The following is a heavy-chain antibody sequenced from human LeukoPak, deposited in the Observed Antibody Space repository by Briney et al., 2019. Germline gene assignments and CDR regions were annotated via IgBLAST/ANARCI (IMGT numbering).Heavy chain of an antibody. CDR1: GGSINTYF. J-gene: IGHJ4*02. V-gene: IGHV4-59*08. CDR2: IYYSGST. CDR3: ARRGEANSSDY. D-gene: IGHD2-21*01. Sequence: SETLSLTRAVCGGSINTYFWRWIRQPPGKGLEWIGYIYYSGSTNYNPSLKSRVTISVDTSKNQFSLKLSSVTAADTAMYYCARRGEANSSDYWGQGILVTVSS.